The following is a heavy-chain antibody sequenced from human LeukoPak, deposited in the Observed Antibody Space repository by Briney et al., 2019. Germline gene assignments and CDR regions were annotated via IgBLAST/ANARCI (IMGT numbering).Heavy chain of an antibody. Sequence: PGGSLRLPCATSGFXFSSCGMHWVRQAPGKGLEWVAVIWYDGSNIHYADSVQGRFTISRDSSKNMLYLQMNSLRAEDTGVYYCANNGVSPNYYYGMNVWGQGTTVTVSS. J-gene: IGHJ6*02. CDR1: GFXFSSCG. CDR3: ANNGVSPNYYYGMNV. D-gene: IGHD2-8*01. CDR2: IWYDGSNI. V-gene: IGHV3-33*06.